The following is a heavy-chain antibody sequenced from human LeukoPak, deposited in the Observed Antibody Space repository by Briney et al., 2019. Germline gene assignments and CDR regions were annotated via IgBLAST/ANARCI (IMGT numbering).Heavy chain of an antibody. CDR3: ARESLITMVRGARGSEYFQH. J-gene: IGHJ1*01. CDR1: GFTFSSYA. D-gene: IGHD3-10*01. V-gene: IGHV3-30*04. Sequence: GRSLRLSCAASGFTFSSYAMHWVRLAPGKGLEWVAVISYDGSNKYYADSVKGRFTISRDNSKNTLYLQMNSLRAEDTAVYYCARESLITMVRGARGSEYFQHWGQGTLVTVSS. CDR2: ISYDGSNK.